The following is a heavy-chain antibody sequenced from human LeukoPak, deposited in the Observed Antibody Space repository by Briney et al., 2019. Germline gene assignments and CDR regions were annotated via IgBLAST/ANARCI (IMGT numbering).Heavy chain of an antibody. J-gene: IGHJ4*02. V-gene: IGHV3-21*01. D-gene: IGHD3-22*01. Sequence: GGSLRLSCAASGFTFSSYSMNWVRQAPGKGLEWVSSISSSSSYIYYADSVKGRFTISRDNAKNSLYLQMNSLRAGDTAVYYCARENYYDSSAYDYWGQGTLVTVSS. CDR3: ARENYYDSSAYDY. CDR2: ISSSSSYI. CDR1: GFTFSSYS.